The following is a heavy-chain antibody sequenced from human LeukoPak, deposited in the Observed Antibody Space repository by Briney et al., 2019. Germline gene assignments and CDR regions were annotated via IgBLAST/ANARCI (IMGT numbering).Heavy chain of an antibody. J-gene: IGHJ1*01. V-gene: IGHV4-59*08. CDR1: GGSISSYY. Sequence: SETLSLTCTVSGGSISSYYWSWIRQPPGRGLEWIGYIYYSGSTNYNPSLKSRVTMSVDTTQNQFSLKLRSVTAADTAVYYCARVDYGGNQYFQHWGQGTLVTVSS. CDR3: ARVDYGGNQYFQH. D-gene: IGHD4-23*01. CDR2: IYYSGST.